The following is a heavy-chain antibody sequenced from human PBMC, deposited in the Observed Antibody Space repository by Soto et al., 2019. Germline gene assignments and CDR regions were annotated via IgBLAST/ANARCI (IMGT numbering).Heavy chain of an antibody. D-gene: IGHD3-3*01. CDR3: AKDRTSNFWSADCDS. J-gene: IGHJ4*02. V-gene: IGHV3-30-3*01. CDR1: GFTFSSYA. Sequence: QVQLVESGGGVVQPGRSLRLSCAASGFTFSSYAMHWVRQAPGKGLEWVAVISYDGNGESYTDSVKGRFTISRDTSKNTLYLQMNSLRPEDRAVYYCAKDRTSNFWSADCDSWGQGTVIAVSS. CDR2: ISYDGNGE.